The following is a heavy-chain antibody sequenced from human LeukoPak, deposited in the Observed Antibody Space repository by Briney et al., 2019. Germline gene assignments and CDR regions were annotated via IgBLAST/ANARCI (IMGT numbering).Heavy chain of an antibody. Sequence: PGQSLRLSCTTSGFAFDDFAMSWVRQPAGKGLEWVVFIRRRAYGGAAEYAASVKGRFIISRDDSKGIAYLQMNSLKTEDTAVYYCSRNGLVDFDYWGQGSRVIVSP. CDR1: GFAFDDFA. J-gene: IGHJ4*02. CDR2: IRRRAYGGAA. CDR3: SRNGLVDFDY. V-gene: IGHV3-49*04.